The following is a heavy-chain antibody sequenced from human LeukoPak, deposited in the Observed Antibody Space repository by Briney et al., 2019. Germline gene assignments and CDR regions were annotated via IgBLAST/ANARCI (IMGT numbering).Heavy chain of an antibody. CDR3: ARVGHYYGSGSSYTYYYYYMDV. J-gene: IGHJ6*03. Sequence: ASVKVSCKVSGYTFTSYDINWVRQATGQGLEWMGWMNPNNGNKAYAQKFQGRATITRNTSISTAYMELSSLRSEDTALYYCARVGHYYGSGSSYTYYYYYMDVWGKGTAVTVSS. V-gene: IGHV1-8*03. CDR1: GYTFTSYD. D-gene: IGHD3-10*01. CDR2: MNPNNGNK.